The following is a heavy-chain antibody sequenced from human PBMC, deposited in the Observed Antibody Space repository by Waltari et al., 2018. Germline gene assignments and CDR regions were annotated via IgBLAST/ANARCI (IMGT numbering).Heavy chain of an antibody. Sequence: QLQLQESGPGLVKPSETLSLTCSVSGGFITNTKHYWGWIRQPPGQGLEWIGTMSYLGATYSSPSLKSRVTISRDTSTNQLSLKLGSVTAADTAMYYCATYIGASVGTAAFDVWGQGTMVTVSS. CDR2: MSYLGAT. CDR3: ATYIGASVGTAAFDV. J-gene: IGHJ3*01. CDR1: GGFITNTKHY. V-gene: IGHV4-39*01. D-gene: IGHD5-12*01.